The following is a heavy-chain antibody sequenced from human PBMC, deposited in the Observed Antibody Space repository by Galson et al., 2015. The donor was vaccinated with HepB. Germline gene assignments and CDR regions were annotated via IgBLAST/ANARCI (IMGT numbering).Heavy chain of an antibody. D-gene: IGHD3-10*01. J-gene: IGHJ4*02. CDR2: ISYDGSNK. V-gene: IGHV3-30-3*01. CDR1: GFTFSSYA. CDR3: ARDLWYYYGSGSYYNGGGYGPFDY. Sequence: SLRLSCAASGFTFSSYAMHWVRQAPGKGLEWVAVISYDGSNKYYADSVKGRFTISRDNSKNTLYLQMNSLRAEDTAVYYCARDLWYYYGSGSYYNGGGYGPFDYWGQGTLVTVSS.